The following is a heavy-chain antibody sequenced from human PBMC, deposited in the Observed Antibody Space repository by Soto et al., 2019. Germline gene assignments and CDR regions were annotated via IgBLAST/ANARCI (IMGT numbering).Heavy chain of an antibody. D-gene: IGHD2-15*01. Sequence: EVQLLESGGGLVQPGGSLRLSCAASGFTFSRYAMSWVRQAPGKGLEWVSAISGSGGSTYYADSVKGRFTISRDNSKNTLYLQRNSLRAEDTAVYYCAKDGKLLGYCSGGSCYPGDHAFDIWGQGTMVTVSS. CDR3: AKDGKLLGYCSGGSCYPGDHAFDI. CDR1: GFTFSRYA. V-gene: IGHV3-23*01. CDR2: ISGSGGST. J-gene: IGHJ3*02.